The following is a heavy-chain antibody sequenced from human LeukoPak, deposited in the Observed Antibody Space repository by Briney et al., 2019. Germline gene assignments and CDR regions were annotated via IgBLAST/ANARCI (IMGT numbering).Heavy chain of an antibody. CDR3: ARGATMVRGTRYYFDY. J-gene: IGHJ4*02. CDR1: GGSISSYY. D-gene: IGHD3-10*01. V-gene: IGHV4-59*06. Sequence: SETLSLTCTVSGGSISSYYWSWIRQHPGKGLEWIGYIYYSGSTYYNPSLKSRVTISVDTSKNQFSLKLSSVTAADTAVYYCARGATMVRGTRYYFDYWGQGTPVTVSS. CDR2: IYYSGST.